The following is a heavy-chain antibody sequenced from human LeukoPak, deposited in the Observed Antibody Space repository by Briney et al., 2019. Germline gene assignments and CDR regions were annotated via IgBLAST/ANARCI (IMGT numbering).Heavy chain of an antibody. V-gene: IGHV4-4*07. J-gene: IGHJ6*03. CDR2: IYTSGYT. D-gene: IGHD6-13*01. Sequence: NPSETLSLTCTVSGGSISSYYWSWIRQPAGKGLEWIGRIYTSGYTNYNPSLKSRVTMSVDTSKNQFSLKLSSVTAADTAVYYCAREGGSSWPPGSGYYYYMDVWGKGTTVTVSS. CDR1: GGSISSYY. CDR3: AREGGSSWPPGSGYYYYMDV.